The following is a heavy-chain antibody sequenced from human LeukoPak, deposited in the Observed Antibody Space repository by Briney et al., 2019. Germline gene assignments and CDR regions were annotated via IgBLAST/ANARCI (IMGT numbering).Heavy chain of an antibody. J-gene: IGHJ4*02. V-gene: IGHV1-8*03. Sequence: GASVKVSCKTSGYTFSTYDINWLRQAAGQGLGWMGWMNPNSANTGFAQKFQGRAAITRDTSTATAYLELSSLTSEDTAVYYCARAIRYQLLSDYWGQGTLVTVSS. D-gene: IGHD2-2*01. CDR3: ARAIRYQLLSDY. CDR1: GYTFSTYD. CDR2: MNPNSANT.